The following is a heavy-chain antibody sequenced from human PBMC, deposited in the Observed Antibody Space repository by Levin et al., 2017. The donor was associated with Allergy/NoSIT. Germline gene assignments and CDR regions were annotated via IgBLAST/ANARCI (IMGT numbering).Heavy chain of an antibody. J-gene: IGHJ4*02. CDR2: IYYSGTT. Sequence: SSETLSLTCTVSGGSFITSSYFWAWIRQPPGTGLEWLGSIYYSGTTYYNPSLKSRLTISIDTSTNQFSLKLRSVTAADTAVYYCARHTALLWFEELVFDSWGQGNLVAVSS. V-gene: IGHV4-39*01. D-gene: IGHD3-10*01. CDR1: GGSFITSSYF. CDR3: ARHTALLWFEELVFDS.